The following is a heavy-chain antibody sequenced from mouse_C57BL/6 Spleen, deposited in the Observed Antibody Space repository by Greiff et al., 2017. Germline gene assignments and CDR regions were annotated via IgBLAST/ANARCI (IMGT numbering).Heavy chain of an antibody. CDR3: ARPPITTVARYWYFDV. V-gene: IGHV1-9*01. D-gene: IGHD1-1*01. CDR1: GYTFTGYW. CDR2: ILPGSGST. J-gene: IGHJ1*03. Sequence: QVQLQQSGAELMKPGASVKLSCKATGYTFTGYWIEWVKQRPGHGLEWIGEILPGSGSTNYNEKFKGKATFTADTSSNTAYMQLSRLTTGDSAIYYGARPPITTVARYWYFDVWGTGTTVTVSS.